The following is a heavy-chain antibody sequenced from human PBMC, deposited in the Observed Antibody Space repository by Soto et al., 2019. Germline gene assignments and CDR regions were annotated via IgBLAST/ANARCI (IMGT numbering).Heavy chain of an antibody. CDR1: KYTFSNYY. Sequence: QAQLVQSGAEVKKPGASVKVSCKASKYTFSNYYIHWVRQAPGQGLEWMGIINPNGGSISYARQFQGRVNMTRDSSTSAVYMEVSRLRSEDTAVYYCARLRFLGSYGLDLWGQGTTVTVSS. CDR3: ARLRFLGSYGLDL. CDR2: INPNGGSI. D-gene: IGHD3-3*01. V-gene: IGHV1-46*01. J-gene: IGHJ6*02.